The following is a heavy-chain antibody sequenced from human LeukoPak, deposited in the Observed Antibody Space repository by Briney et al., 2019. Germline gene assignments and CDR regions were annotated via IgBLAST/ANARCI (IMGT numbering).Heavy chain of an antibody. Sequence: SETLSLTCAVYGGSFSGYYWSWIRQPPGKGLEWIGEINHSGSTNYNPSLKSRVTISVDTSKNQFSLKLSSVTAADTAVYYCARRFGGIQLWLPSYYYMDVWGKGTTVTISS. CDR1: GGSFSGYY. CDR2: INHSGST. V-gene: IGHV4-34*01. CDR3: ARRFGGIQLWLPSYYYMDV. D-gene: IGHD5-18*01. J-gene: IGHJ6*03.